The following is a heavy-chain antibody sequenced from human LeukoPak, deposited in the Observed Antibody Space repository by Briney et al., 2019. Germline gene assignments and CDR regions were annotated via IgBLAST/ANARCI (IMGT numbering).Heavy chain of an antibody. CDR3: ARGLYSSSPLIGY. D-gene: IGHD6-6*01. Sequence: GGSLRLSCAASGFTFSSYSMNWVRQAPGKGLEWVSSISSSSSYICYADSVKGRFTISRDNAKNTLYLQMNSLRAEDTAVYYCARGLYSSSPLIGYWGQGTLVTVSS. CDR1: GFTFSSYS. V-gene: IGHV3-21*01. J-gene: IGHJ4*02. CDR2: ISSSSSYI.